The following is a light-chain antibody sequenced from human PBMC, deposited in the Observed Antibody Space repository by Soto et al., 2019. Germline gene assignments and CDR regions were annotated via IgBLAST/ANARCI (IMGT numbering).Light chain of an antibody. CDR3: CQYGDLLVS. J-gene: IGKJ3*01. V-gene: IGKV3-20*01. Sequence: IVLTQSPGTLSLSPGERATLSCRASQSISNNYLACYQQKPGHAPRLLIYGASNRATGIPDRFSGSGSRTEFSTPISSREADEVSVMYCCQYGDLLVSFGAGTKVDIK. CDR2: GAS. CDR1: QSISNNY.